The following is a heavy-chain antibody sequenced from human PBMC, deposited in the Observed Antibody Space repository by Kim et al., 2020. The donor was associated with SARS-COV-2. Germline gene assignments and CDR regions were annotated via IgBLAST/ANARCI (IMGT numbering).Heavy chain of an antibody. Sequence: GGSLRLSCAASTFIFTNYWMNWVRQAPGKGLEWVASVSRSGDERYYVDSVKGRFTISRDNGRNSLFLQMDSVRDEDTAVYYCARCNGASGCRLPIGAFDIWGEGPTVIVSP. CDR3: ARCNGASGCRLPIGAFDI. CDR2: VSRSGDER. CDR1: TFIFTNYW. J-gene: IGHJ3*02. D-gene: IGHD6-19*01. V-gene: IGHV3-7*01.